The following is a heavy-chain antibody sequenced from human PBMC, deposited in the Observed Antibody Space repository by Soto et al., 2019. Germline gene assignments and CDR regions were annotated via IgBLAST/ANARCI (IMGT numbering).Heavy chain of an antibody. Sequence: ASVKVSCKASGYTFTGYYLHWVRQAPGQGLEWMGWINPSSSDTKYKLKFQGRVTLTRDTSISTGYMELNELRSDDTAVYYCARVNCSGPRCPVPFDHWGQGALVTVSS. D-gene: IGHD2-15*01. J-gene: IGHJ4*02. CDR1: GYTFTGYY. CDR2: INPSSSDT. V-gene: IGHV1-2*02. CDR3: ARVNCSGPRCPVPFDH.